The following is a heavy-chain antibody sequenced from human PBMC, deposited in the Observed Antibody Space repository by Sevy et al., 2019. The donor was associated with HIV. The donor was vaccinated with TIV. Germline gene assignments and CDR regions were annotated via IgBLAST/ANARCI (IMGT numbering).Heavy chain of an antibody. CDR1: GFTLSTYW. Sequence: GGSLRLSCACSGFTLSTYWMHWVRQVPGKGLDWVSHINYDGSVTDYADSVRGRFTISRDNVKNTVYLQMRSLRAEDTAIYYCARGIGNSGGYWGQGTLVTVSS. D-gene: IGHD6-13*01. CDR2: INYDGSVT. CDR3: ARGIGNSGGY. J-gene: IGHJ4*02. V-gene: IGHV3-74*01.